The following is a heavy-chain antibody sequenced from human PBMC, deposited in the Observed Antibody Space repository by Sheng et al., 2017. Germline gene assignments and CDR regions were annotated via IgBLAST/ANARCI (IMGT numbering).Heavy chain of an antibody. J-gene: IGHJ3*02. Sequence: QVQLVESGGGVVQPGRSLRLSCAASGFTFSSYAMHWVRQAPGKGLEWVAVISYDGSNKYYADSVKGRFTISRDNSKNTLYLQMNSLRAEDTAVYYCARSVVIIIPNDAFDIWGQGTMVTVSS. D-gene: IGHD3-3*01. CDR3: ARSVVIIIPNDAFDI. V-gene: IGHV3-30*04. CDR1: GFTFSSYA. CDR2: ISYDGSNK.